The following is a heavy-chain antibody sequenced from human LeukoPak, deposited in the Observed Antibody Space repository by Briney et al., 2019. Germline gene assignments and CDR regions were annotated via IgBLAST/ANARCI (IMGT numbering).Heavy chain of an antibody. Sequence: SETLSLTCTVSGYSISNGYYWGWIRQPPGKGLEWIGSIYHSGSTYYNPFLKSRVTISVDTSKNQFSLRLSSVTAADTAVYYCARRANSGSTKGAFDIWGQGTMVTVSS. CDR3: ARRANSGSTKGAFDI. CDR2: IYHSGST. V-gene: IGHV4-38-2*02. D-gene: IGHD1-26*01. CDR1: GYSISNGYY. J-gene: IGHJ3*02.